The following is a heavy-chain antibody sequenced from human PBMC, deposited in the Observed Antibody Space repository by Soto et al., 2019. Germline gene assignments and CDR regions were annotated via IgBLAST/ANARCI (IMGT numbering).Heavy chain of an antibody. J-gene: IGHJ4*01. CDR3: ARDKDTSFWTGFDF. Sequence: PGGSLRLSCAASGFTFATYAMSWVRQAPGKGLEWVSAISATGISTHYADSVKGRVAISRDNSASTLSLEMSSLTAEDTAVYYCARDKDTSFWTGFDFWGHGSLVTVSS. D-gene: IGHD1-1*01. CDR1: GFTFATYA. CDR2: ISATGIST. V-gene: IGHV3-23*01.